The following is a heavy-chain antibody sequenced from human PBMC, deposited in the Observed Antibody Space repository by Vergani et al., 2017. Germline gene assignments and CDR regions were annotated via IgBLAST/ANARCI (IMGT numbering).Heavy chain of an antibody. Sequence: QVQLVQSGAEVKKPGSSVKVSCKASGGTFSSYAISWVRQAPGQGLEWMGGIIPIFGTANYAQKFQSRVTITTDESTSTAYMELSSLRSEDTAVYYCARVGTIFGVVTDYYYYMDVWGKGTTVTVSS. CDR1: GGTFSSYA. J-gene: IGHJ6*03. CDR3: ARVGTIFGVVTDYYYYMDV. D-gene: IGHD3-3*01. CDR2: IIPIFGTA. V-gene: IGHV1-69*01.